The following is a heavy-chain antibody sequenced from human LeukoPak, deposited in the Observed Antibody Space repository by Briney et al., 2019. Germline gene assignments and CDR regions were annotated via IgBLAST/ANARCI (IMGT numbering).Heavy chain of an antibody. CDR2: ISSSSSYT. J-gene: IGHJ4*02. D-gene: IGHD2-21*02. Sequence: GGSLRLSCAASGFSFSDYYMSWIRQAPGKGLEWVSYISSSSSYTNYADSVKGRFTISRDNAKNSLYLQMNSLRAEDTAVYYCARVSGGDTYGMDVWGQGTLVTVSS. CDR3: ARVSGGDTYGMDV. V-gene: IGHV3-11*06. CDR1: GFSFSDYY.